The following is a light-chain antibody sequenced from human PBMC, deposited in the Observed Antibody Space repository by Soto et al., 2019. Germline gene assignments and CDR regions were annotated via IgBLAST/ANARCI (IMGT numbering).Light chain of an antibody. V-gene: IGKV3-20*01. Sequence: EIVLTQSPGTLSLSPGEGATLSCRASQSVGGTFLAWYQQKGGQAPRLLIHGASNRATGIPDRFSGSGSGTDFTLTTSRLEPEDFAVYFCQQYHTSPYTFGQGTRLEIK. CDR3: QQYHTSPYT. J-gene: IGKJ2*01. CDR1: QSVGGTF. CDR2: GAS.